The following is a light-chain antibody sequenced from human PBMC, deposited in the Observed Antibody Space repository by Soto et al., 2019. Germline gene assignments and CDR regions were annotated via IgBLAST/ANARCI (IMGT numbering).Light chain of an antibody. CDR3: QQYYSYPPT. V-gene: IGKV1-8*01. J-gene: IGKJ5*01. Sequence: AIRITQTPSSFSASTGDRVTITCRASQGISSYLAWYQRKPGKAPKLLIYAASTLQSGVPSRFSGSGSGTDFTLTISCLQSEDFATYYCQQYYSYPPTFGQGTRLEIK. CDR2: AAS. CDR1: QGISSY.